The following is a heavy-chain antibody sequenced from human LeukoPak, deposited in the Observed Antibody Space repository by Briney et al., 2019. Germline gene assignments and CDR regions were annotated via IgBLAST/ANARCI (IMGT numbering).Heavy chain of an antibody. CDR3: ARALVGATTGPYYYYGMDV. CDR2: ISSSSSYI. D-gene: IGHD1-26*01. CDR1: GFTFSSYS. V-gene: IGHV3-21*01. Sequence: GGSLRLSCAASGFTFSSYSMNWVRQAPGKGLEWVSFISSSSSYIYYADSVKGRFTISRDNAKNSLSLQMNSLRAEDTAVYYCARALVGATTGPYYYYGMDVWGQGTTVTVSS. J-gene: IGHJ6*02.